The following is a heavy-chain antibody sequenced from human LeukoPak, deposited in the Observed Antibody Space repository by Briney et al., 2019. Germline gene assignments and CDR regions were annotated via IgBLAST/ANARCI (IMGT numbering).Heavy chain of an antibody. D-gene: IGHD3-22*01. CDR3: ASRDRPHYYDSSGYYADAFDI. CDR2: ISAYNGNT. Sequence: ASVKVSCEASGYTFTSYGISWVRQAPGQGLEWMGWISAYNGNTNYAQKLQGRVTMTTDTSTSTAYMELRSLRSDDTAVYYCASRDRPHYYDSSGYYADAFDIWGQGTMVTVSS. CDR1: GYTFTSYG. J-gene: IGHJ3*02. V-gene: IGHV1-18*01.